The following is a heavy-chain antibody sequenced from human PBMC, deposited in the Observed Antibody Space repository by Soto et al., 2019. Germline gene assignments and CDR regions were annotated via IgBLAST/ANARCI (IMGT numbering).Heavy chain of an antibody. CDR3: AKYSTSGPSRFFDL. CDR1: GFTFSIYA. CDR2: IGAGSDGI. J-gene: IGHJ4*02. D-gene: IGHD5-12*01. Sequence: GGSLRLSCAASGFTFSIYAVAWIRQTPGKGLEWVSVIGAGSDGIQYVDFVKGRFSISRDNSKNTLYLHMNSLRAEDTAIYYCAKYSTSGPSRFFDLWGQGTLVTVSS. V-gene: IGHV3-23*01.